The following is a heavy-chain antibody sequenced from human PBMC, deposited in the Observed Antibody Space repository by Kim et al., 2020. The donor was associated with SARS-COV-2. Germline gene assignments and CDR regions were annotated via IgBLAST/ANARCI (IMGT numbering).Heavy chain of an antibody. CDR2: INPRNGAA. V-gene: IGHV1-2*02. J-gene: IGHJ3*02. D-gene: IGHD2-2*01. CDR1: GYTFSNYF. Sequence: ASVKVSCKASGYTFSNYFIHWVRQAPGQGLEWMGWINPRNGAAESAQKFQGRVIMTRDTSTSIAYMEVTRLRSDDTALYYCAREMDFVRVVGGDDGFDIWGQGTLVTVSP. CDR3: AREMDFVRVVGGDDGFDI.